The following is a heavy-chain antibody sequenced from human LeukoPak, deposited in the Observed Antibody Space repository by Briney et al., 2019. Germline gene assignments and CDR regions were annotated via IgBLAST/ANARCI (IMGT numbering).Heavy chain of an antibody. D-gene: IGHD3-10*01. V-gene: IGHV1-8*01. Sequence: ASVKVSCKASGYTFTSFDINWVRQATGQGPEWMGWMNPNSGNTGYAQKLQGRFTMTTDTSTSTAYMELRSLRSDDTAIYYCARYPVSGLDYWGQGTLVTVSS. CDR1: GYTFTSFD. CDR2: MNPNSGNT. J-gene: IGHJ4*02. CDR3: ARYPVSGLDY.